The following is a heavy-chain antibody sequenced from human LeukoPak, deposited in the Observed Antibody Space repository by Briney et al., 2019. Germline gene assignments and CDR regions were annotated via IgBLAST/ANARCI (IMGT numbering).Heavy chain of an antibody. V-gene: IGHV3-9*03. CDR2: ISWNSGSI. J-gene: IGHJ4*02. CDR3: AREDYGDYYFDY. CDR1: GFTFDDYA. D-gene: IGHD4-17*01. Sequence: PGGSLRLSCAASGFTFDDYAMHWVRQAPGKGLEWVSGISWNSGSIGYADSVKGQFTISRDNAKNSLYLQMNSLRAEDMALYSCAREDYGDYYFDYWGQGTLVTVSS.